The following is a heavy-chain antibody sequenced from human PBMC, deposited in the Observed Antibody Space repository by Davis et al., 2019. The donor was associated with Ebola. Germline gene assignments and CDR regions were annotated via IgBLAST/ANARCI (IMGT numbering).Heavy chain of an antibody. J-gene: IGHJ5*02. D-gene: IGHD4-17*01. V-gene: IGHV3-21*01. CDR2: ISSSSSYI. CDR1: GFTFSSYS. Sequence: GESLKISCAASGFTFSSYSMNWVRQAPGKGLEWVSSISSSSSYIYYADSVKGRFTISRDNAKNSLYLQMNSLRAEDTAVYYCARPEGRGQYGDYVSWGQGTLVTVSS. CDR3: ARPEGRGQYGDYVS.